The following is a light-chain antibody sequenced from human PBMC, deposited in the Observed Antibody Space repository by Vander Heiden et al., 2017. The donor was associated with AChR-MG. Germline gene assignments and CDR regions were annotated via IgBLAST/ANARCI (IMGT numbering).Light chain of an antibody. CDR3: CSYAGSSTFDVV. J-gene: IGLJ2*01. V-gene: IGLV2-23*02. CDR1: SSDVGSYNL. Sequence: SALTPPASVSGSPGQSITISCTGTSSDVGSYNLVSWYQQHPGKAPKLMIYEVSKRPSGVSNRFSGSKSGNTASLTISGLQAEDEADYYCCSYAGSSTFDVVFGGGTKLTVL. CDR2: EVS.